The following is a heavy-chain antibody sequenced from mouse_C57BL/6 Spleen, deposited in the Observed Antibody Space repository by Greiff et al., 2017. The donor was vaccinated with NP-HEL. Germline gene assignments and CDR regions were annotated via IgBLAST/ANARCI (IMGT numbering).Heavy chain of an antibody. V-gene: IGHV1-69*01. CDR2: IDPSDSYT. D-gene: IGHD2-1*01. CDR3: ATGIYYGNYYAMDY. CDR1: GYTFTSYW. Sequence: VQLQQPGAELVMPGASVKLSCKASGYTFTSYWMHWVKQRPGQGLEWIGVIDPSDSYTNYNQKFKGKSTLTVDKSSSTAYMQLSSLTSEDSAVYYCATGIYYGNYYAMDYWGQGTSVTVSS. J-gene: IGHJ4*01.